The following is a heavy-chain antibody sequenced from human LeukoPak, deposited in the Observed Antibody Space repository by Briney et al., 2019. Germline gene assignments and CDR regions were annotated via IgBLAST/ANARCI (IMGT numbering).Heavy chain of an antibody. CDR2: TYYRSKWYN. J-gene: IGHJ4*02. V-gene: IGHV6-1*01. D-gene: IGHD1-1*01. Sequence: SQTLSLTCAISGDSVSSNSAAWDWIRQSPSRGLEWLGRTYYRSKWYNDYAVSVKSRITINPDTSKNQFSLQLNSVTPEDTAVYYCSRWLEPHYYFDYWGQGTLVTVSS. CDR3: SRWLEPHYYFDY. CDR1: GDSVSSNSAA.